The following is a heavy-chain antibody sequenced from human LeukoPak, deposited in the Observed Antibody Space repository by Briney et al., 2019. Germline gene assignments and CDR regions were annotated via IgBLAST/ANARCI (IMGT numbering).Heavy chain of an antibody. J-gene: IGHJ6*03. Sequence: ASVKVSCKASGYTFTGYYMHWVRQAPGQGPEWMGWINPNSGGTNYAQKFQGRVTMTRDTSISTAYMELSRLRSDDTAVYYCAAHQSGSYTYYYYMDVWGKGTTVTVSS. CDR3: AAHQSGSYTYYYYMDV. V-gene: IGHV1-2*02. CDR2: INPNSGGT. CDR1: GYTFTGYY. D-gene: IGHD1-26*01.